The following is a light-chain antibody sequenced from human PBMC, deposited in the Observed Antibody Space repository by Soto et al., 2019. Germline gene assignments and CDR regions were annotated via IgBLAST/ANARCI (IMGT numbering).Light chain of an antibody. Sequence: QSVLTQPASVSGSPGQSITISCTGTSSDVGGYNYVSWYQQHPGKAPKLMIYEVSNRPSEVSNRFSGSKSGNTASLTISGLQAEDEGNHYCSSYTSGSTLVVFGGGTKVTVL. CDR1: SSDVGGYNY. CDR3: SSYTSGSTLVV. V-gene: IGLV2-14*01. CDR2: EVS. J-gene: IGLJ2*01.